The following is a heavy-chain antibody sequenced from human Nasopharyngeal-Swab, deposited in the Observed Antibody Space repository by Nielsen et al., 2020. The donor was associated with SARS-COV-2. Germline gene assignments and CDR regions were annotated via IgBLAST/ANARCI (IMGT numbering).Heavy chain of an antibody. J-gene: IGHJ6*03. CDR2: INPSGGST. CDR3: ARGIGVLRFLEWSHMDV. D-gene: IGHD3-3*01. CDR1: GYTFTSYY. Sequence: ASVNVSCKASGYTFTSYYMHWVRQAPGQGLEWMGIINPSGGSTSYAQKFQGRVTMTRDTSTSTVYMELSSLRSEDTAVYYCARGIGVLRFLEWSHMDVWGKGTTVTVSS. V-gene: IGHV1-46*01.